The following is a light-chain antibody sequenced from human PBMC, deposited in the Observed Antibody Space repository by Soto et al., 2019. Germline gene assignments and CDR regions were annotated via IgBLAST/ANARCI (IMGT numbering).Light chain of an antibody. CDR2: DAS. CDR3: QQSFGSPPIT. J-gene: IGKJ5*01. CDR1: QSISIW. Sequence: DIQMTQSPSTLSASVGDRVTITCRTSQSISIWLSWYQLRPGKAPKLLISDASNLKSGVPSRFSGSGYGTDFTLTITNLQPEDFAMYYCQQSFGSPPITFGQGTRLDIK. V-gene: IGKV1-5*01.